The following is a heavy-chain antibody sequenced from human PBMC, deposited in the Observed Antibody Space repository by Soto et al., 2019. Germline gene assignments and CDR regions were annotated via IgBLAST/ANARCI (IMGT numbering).Heavy chain of an antibody. CDR3: ARAEGNYYDSSGYYYYYYMDV. J-gene: IGHJ6*03. Sequence: SETLSLTCTVSGGSISSGGYYWSWIRQHPGKGLEWIGYIYYSGSTYYNPSLKSRVTISVDTSKNQFSLKLSSVTAADTAVYYCARAEGNYYDSSGYYYYYYMDVWGKGTTVTVSS. V-gene: IGHV4-31*03. CDR1: GGSISSGGYY. D-gene: IGHD3-22*01. CDR2: IYYSGST.